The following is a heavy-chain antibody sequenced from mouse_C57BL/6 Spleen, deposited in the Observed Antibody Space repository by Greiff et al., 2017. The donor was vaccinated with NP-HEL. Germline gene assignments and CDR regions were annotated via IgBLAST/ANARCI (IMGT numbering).Heavy chain of an antibody. D-gene: IGHD1-1*01. CDR2: INPNNGGT. CDR3: ARLILRYYAMDY. V-gene: IGHV1-26*01. J-gene: IGHJ4*01. CDR1: GYTFTDYY. Sequence: VQLQQSGPELVKPGASVKISCKASGYTFTDYYMNWVKQSHGKSLEWIGDINPNNGGTSYNQKFKGKATLTVDKSSSTAYMELRSLTSEDSAVYYCARLILRYYAMDYWGQGTSVTVSS.